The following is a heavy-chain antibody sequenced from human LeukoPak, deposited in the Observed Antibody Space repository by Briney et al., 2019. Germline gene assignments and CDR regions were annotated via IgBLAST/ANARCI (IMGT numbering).Heavy chain of an antibody. D-gene: IGHD1-26*01. J-gene: IGHJ4*02. CDR3: AKDLRELYSGY. Sequence: PGRSLRLSCAASGFTFSSYAMHWVRQAPGKGLEWVAVISYDGSNKYYADSVKGRFTISRDNSKSTLYLLMNSLRAEDTAVYYCAKDLRELYSGYWGQGTLVTVSS. CDR1: GFTFSSYA. CDR2: ISYDGSNK. V-gene: IGHV3-30-3*01.